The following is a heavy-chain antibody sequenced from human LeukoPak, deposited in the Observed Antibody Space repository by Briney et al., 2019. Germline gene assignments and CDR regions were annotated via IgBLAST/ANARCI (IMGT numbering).Heavy chain of an antibody. CDR2: IYYSGST. CDR1: GGSISSYY. D-gene: IGHD4-17*01. V-gene: IGHV4-59*01. CDR3: ARAHTVTGDAFDI. J-gene: IGHJ3*02. Sequence: PSETLSLTCTVSGGSISSYYWSWIRQPPGRGLEWIGYIYYSGSTDYNPSFQSRVSISVDTSKKQFSLKLSSVTAADTAVYYFARAHTVTGDAFDIWGQGTMVTVSS.